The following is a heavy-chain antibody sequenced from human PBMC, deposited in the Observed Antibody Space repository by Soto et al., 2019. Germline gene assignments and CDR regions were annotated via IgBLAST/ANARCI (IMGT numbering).Heavy chain of an antibody. CDR3: TKNGTTWFAS. Sequence: QVQLVQSGPELKKPGASVKVSCKTSGYSFHNSGISWVRQAPGQGLEWMGWISVFNGYAHYAQKFQGRVIMTADTLTSTAYRELRGLRSDDTAMYYCTKNGTTWFASWGQGTPVTVSS. V-gene: IGHV1-18*01. J-gene: IGHJ5*01. D-gene: IGHD1-1*01. CDR1: GYSFHNSG. CDR2: ISVFNGYA.